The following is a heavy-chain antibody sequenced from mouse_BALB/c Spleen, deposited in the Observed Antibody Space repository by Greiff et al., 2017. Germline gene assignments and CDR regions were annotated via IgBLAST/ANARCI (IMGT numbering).Heavy chain of an antibody. CDR3: ARNDYDGFAY. V-gene: IGHV2-6-4*01. Sequence: VQLVESGPGLVAPSQSLSITCTVSGFSLTRYSVYWVRQPPGKGLEWLGMIWGGGSRDYNSALKSSLNISNDNSKSQVFLKMNSLHTADTAMYYCARNDYDGFAYWGQGTLVTVSA. J-gene: IGHJ3*01. CDR2: IWGGGSR. CDR1: GFSLTRYS. D-gene: IGHD2-4*01.